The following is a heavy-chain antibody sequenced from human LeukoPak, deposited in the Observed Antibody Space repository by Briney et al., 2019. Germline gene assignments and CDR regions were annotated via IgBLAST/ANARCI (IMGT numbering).Heavy chain of an antibody. Sequence: PSQTLSLTCAISGDSVSSNSAAWNWIRQSPSRGLEWLGRTYYRSKWYNDYAVSVKSRITINPDTYKNQFSLQLNSVTPEDTAVYYCARVPITMVRGVKLNAFDIWGQGTMVTVSS. CDR2: TYYRSKWYN. CDR1: GDSVSSNSAA. V-gene: IGHV6-1*01. D-gene: IGHD3-10*01. J-gene: IGHJ3*02. CDR3: ARVPITMVRGVKLNAFDI.